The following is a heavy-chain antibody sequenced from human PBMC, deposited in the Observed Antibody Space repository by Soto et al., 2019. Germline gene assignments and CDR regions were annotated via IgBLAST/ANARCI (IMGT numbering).Heavy chain of an antibody. CDR3: ASATYCSSTSCYFYYYYYGMDV. V-gene: IGHV1-69*01. Sequence: QVRLVQSGAEVKKPGSSVKVSCKASGGTFSSYAISWVRQAPGQGLEWMGGIIPIFGTANYARKFQGRVTITADESPRTAYMELSSLRSEDKAVYYCASATYCSSTSCYFYYYYYGMDVWGQGTTVTVSS. CDR1: GGTFSSYA. CDR2: IIPIFGTA. J-gene: IGHJ6*02. D-gene: IGHD2-2*01.